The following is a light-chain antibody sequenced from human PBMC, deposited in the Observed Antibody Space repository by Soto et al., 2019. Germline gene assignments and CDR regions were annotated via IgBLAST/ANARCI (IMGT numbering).Light chain of an antibody. CDR2: DVS. CDR1: SSDVGGYNY. CDR3: CSCAGSYTGV. Sequence: QSVLTQPRSVSGSPGQSVTISCTGTSSDVGGYNYVSWYQQHPGKAPKLMIYDVSKRPSGVPDRFSGSKSGITASLTISGLQAEDEADYCCCSCAGSYTGVFGTGTKLTVL. V-gene: IGLV2-11*01. J-gene: IGLJ1*01.